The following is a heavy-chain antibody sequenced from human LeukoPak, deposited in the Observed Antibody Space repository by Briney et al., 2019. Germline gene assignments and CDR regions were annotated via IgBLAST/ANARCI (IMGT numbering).Heavy chain of an antibody. J-gene: IGHJ3*02. CDR3: ARDNPGRLNAFDI. CDR1: GFTFSSYT. D-gene: IGHD1-14*01. CDR2: ISSSSSYI. V-gene: IGHV3-21*01. Sequence: GRSLRLSCAAPGFTFSSYTMNWGRQAPGKGLEWVSSISSSSSYIYYADSVKGRFTISRDNAKNSLYLQMNSLRAEDTAVYYCARDNPGRLNAFDIWGQGTMVTVSS.